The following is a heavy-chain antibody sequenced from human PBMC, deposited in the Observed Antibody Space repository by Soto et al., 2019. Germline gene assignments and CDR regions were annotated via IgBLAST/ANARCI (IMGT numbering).Heavy chain of an antibody. J-gene: IGHJ6*02. CDR3: ARGMGNYYGMDV. V-gene: IGHV4-39*07. Sequence: SETLSLTCTVSGGSISSSSYYWGWIRQPPGKGLEWIGSIYYSGSTYYNPSLKSRVTTSVDTSKNQFSLKLSSVTAADTAVYYCARGMGNYYGMDVWGQGTTVTVSS. D-gene: IGHD7-27*01. CDR1: GGSISSSSYY. CDR2: IYYSGST.